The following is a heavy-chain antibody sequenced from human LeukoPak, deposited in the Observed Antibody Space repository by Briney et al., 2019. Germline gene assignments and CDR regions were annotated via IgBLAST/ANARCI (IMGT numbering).Heavy chain of an antibody. CDR1: GGSISSGGYS. CDR2: IYHSGST. CDR3: ARGTYYYDN. Sequence: SQTLSLTCAVSGGSISSGGYSWSWIRQPPGKGLEWIGYIYHSGSTYYNPSLKSRVTISVDRSKNQFSLKLSSVTAADTAVYYCARGTYYYDNWGQGTLVTASS. V-gene: IGHV4-30-2*01. J-gene: IGHJ4*02.